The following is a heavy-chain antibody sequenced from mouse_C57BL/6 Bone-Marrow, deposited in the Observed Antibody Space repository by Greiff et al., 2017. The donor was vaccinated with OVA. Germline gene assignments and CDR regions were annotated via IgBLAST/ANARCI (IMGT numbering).Heavy chain of an antibody. CDR2: ISNLAYSI. J-gene: IGHJ4*01. V-gene: IGHV5-15*01. CDR3: SRRGVGDYYAMDY. Sequence: EVQLVESGGGLVQPGGSLKLSCAASGFTFSDYGMAWVRQAPRKGPEWVAFISNLAYSIYYADTVTGRFTISRENAKNTLYLEMSSLRSEDTAMYYCSRRGVGDYYAMDYWGQGTPVPVSS. CDR1: GFTFSDYG.